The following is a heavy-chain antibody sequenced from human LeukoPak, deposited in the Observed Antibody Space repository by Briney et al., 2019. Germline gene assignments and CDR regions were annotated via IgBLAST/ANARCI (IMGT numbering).Heavy chain of an antibody. CDR2: ISWNSGSI. CDR1: GFTFDDYA. CDR3: AKDIGALYDSSGFFDY. J-gene: IGHJ4*02. V-gene: IGHV3-9*01. D-gene: IGHD3-22*01. Sequence: GGSLRLSCAASGFTFDDYAMHWVRQAPGKGLEWVSGISWNSGSIGYADSVKGRFTISRDNAKNSLYLQMNSLRAEDTALYYCAKDIGALYDSSGFFDYWGQGTLVTVSS.